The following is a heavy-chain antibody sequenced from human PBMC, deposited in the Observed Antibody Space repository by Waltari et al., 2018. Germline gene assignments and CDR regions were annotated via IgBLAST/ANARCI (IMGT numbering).Heavy chain of an antibody. V-gene: IGHV1-24*01. CDR3: ATVVPSRYFDWLPFSG. Sequence: QVQLVQSGAEVKKPGASVKVSCKVSGYTLPELSMHWVRQAPGKGLEWMGGLEPEEGETIYAQKCQGRVTMTEDTATDTAYMELSSLRSEDTAVYYCATVVPSRYFDWLPFSGWGQGTLVTVSS. J-gene: IGHJ4*02. CDR1: GYTLPELS. CDR2: LEPEEGET. D-gene: IGHD3-9*01.